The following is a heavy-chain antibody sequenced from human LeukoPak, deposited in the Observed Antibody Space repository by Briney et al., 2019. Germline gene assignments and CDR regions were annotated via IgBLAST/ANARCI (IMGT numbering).Heavy chain of an antibody. CDR1: GGTFSSYA. D-gene: IGHD3-3*01. CDR3: ARRNYDFWSGYYFDY. CDR2: IIPIFGTA. J-gene: IGHJ4*02. Sequence: SVKVSCKASGGTFSSYAISWVRQAPGQGLEWMGGIIPIFGTANYAQKFQGRVTITADESTSTAYMELSSLRSEDTAVYYCARRNYDFWSGYYFDYWGQGTLVTVSS. V-gene: IGHV1-69*13.